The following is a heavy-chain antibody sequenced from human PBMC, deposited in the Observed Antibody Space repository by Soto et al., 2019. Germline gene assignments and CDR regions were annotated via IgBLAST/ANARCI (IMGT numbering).Heavy chain of an antibody. Sequence: ASETLSLTCVVSGYSIRSGYYWGWVRQPPGKGLEWIGSIYHSGNTFYNPSLKSRVTISVDTSKNQFSLKLSSVTAADTAVDYCARATSGDSRFYYYYGLDVWGQGTTVTVSS. D-gene: IGHD2-21*02. V-gene: IGHV4-38-2*01. CDR2: IYHSGNT. CDR3: ARATSGDSRFYYYYGLDV. J-gene: IGHJ6*02. CDR1: GYSIRSGYY.